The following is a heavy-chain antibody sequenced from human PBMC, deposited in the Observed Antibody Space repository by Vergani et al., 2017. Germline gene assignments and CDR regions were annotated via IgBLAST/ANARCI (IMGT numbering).Heavy chain of an antibody. CDR1: GFTFSSYA. J-gene: IGHJ6*02. CDR2: ISGSGGNT. Sequence: EVQLLESGGGLVQPGGSLRLSCGASGFTFSSYAMTWVRQAPGKGLEWVSAISGSGGNTFYTDSVKGRFTISRDNSKDTLYLQMYSLRVEDTAIYYCAKARDPNCKGGNCYSYYYGLDLWGQGTTVTVSS. D-gene: IGHD2-15*01. CDR3: AKARDPNCKGGNCYSYYYGLDL. V-gene: IGHV3-23*01.